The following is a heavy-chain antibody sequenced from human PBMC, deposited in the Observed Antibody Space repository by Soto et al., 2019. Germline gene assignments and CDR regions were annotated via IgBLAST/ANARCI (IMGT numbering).Heavy chain of an antibody. CDR2: ISYDGSNK. D-gene: IGHD5-12*01. V-gene: IGHV3-30-3*01. CDR1: GFTFSSYA. CDR3: ARDQNRLCVATYYYGMDV. Sequence: QVQLVESGGGVVQPGRSLRLSCAASGFTFSSYAMHWVRQAPGKGLEWVAVISYDGSNKYYADSVKGRFTISRDNSKNTLYLQMNSLRAEDTAVYYCARDQNRLCVATYYYGMDVWGQGTTVTVSS. J-gene: IGHJ6*02.